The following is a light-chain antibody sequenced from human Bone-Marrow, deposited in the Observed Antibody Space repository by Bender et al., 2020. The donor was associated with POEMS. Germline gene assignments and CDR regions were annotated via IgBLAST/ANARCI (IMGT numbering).Light chain of an antibody. CDR3: QAWDSSTSVV. Sequence: QSVLTQPPSASGTPGQSVIISCSGTDSNFGGNNVNWYQHLPGTAPRLVVYSNYQRPSGIPARFSASYSGNTATLTISGTQAMDEADYYCQAWDSSTSVVFGGGTTLTVL. CDR2: SNY. V-gene: IGLV1-44*01. J-gene: IGLJ2*01. CDR1: DSNFGGNN.